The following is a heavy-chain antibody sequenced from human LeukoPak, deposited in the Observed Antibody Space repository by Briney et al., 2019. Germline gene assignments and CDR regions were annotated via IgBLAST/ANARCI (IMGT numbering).Heavy chain of an antibody. CDR3: AREFNYDKHAWLY. J-gene: IGHJ4*02. V-gene: IGHV3-21*01. CDR1: GFSFSRSS. D-gene: IGHD3-22*01. CDR2: ITASSTYI. Sequence: GGSLRLSCAASGFSFSRSSMGWVRQAPGKGLEWVSSITASSTYIYYADSVKGRFTISRDNVEKSVSLQMNSLRAEDAAVYYCAREFNYDKHAWLYWAQGTLVTVSS.